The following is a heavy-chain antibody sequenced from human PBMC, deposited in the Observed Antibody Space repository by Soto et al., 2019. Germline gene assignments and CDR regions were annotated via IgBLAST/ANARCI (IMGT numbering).Heavy chain of an antibody. D-gene: IGHD6-19*01. J-gene: IGHJ6*02. CDR2: IYYSGST. V-gene: IGHV4-59*01. CDR3: ARDGRIAVAGTGYYHYGMDV. Sequence: SETLSLTCTVSGGSISSYYWSWIRQPPGKGLEWIGYIYYSGSTNYNPSLKSRVTISVDTSKNQFSLKLNSVTAADTAVYYCARDGRIAVAGTGYYHYGMDVWGQGTTVTVSS. CDR1: GGSISSYY.